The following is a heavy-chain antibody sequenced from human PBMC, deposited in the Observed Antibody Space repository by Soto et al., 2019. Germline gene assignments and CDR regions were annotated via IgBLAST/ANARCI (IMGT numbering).Heavy chain of an antibody. D-gene: IGHD2-15*01. J-gene: IGHJ4*02. CDR2: ILGSGETT. V-gene: IGHV3-23*01. CDR1: GFTFHNYA. CDR3: AKMDRGSGGGSC. Sequence: VGSLRLSRAASGFTFHNYAMSWVRQALGKGLEWVSVILGSGETTYYADSVKGRFTVSRDNSKNTLYLQMNSLRADDTAVYYCAKMDRGSGGGSCWCRGILVTVSS.